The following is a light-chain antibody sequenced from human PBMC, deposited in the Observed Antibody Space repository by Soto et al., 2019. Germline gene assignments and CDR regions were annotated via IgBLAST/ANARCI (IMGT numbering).Light chain of an antibody. CDR2: DVS. CDR3: CSYAGSYTV. CDR1: SSDVGGYNY. V-gene: IGLV2-11*01. Sequence: QSALTQPRSVSGSPGQSVTISCTGTSSDVGGYNYVSWYQQHPGKAPKLMIYDVSKRPSGVPDRFSGSKSGNTASLTISGLQAEDEADYYCCSYAGSYTVFGGGTKFTVL. J-gene: IGLJ2*01.